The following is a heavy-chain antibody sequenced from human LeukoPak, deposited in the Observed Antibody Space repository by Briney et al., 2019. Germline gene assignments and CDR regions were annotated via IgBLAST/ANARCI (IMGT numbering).Heavy chain of an antibody. Sequence: GESLKISCKGSGYSFSNSWIGWVRQMPGKGLEWMGTIYPGDSDTRYSPSFQGQVTISADKSISTAYLQWSSLKASDTAMYYCARHPNPTYYYDSSGYLLDYWGQGTLVTVSS. V-gene: IGHV5-51*01. CDR3: ARHPNPTYYYDSSGYLLDY. CDR2: IYPGDSDT. J-gene: IGHJ4*02. D-gene: IGHD3-22*01. CDR1: GYSFSNSW.